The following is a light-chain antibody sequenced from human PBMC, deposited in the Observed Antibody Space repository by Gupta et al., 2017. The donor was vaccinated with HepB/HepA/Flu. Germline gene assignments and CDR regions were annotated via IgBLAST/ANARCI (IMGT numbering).Light chain of an antibody. CDR2: AAS. J-gene: IGKJ1*01. Sequence: DIQMSQSPSSLSASVGDKVTLTCRASQGIRNALAWYQQKPGKAPNRLIYAASRVQNGVPSRFSGSGSGTEFTLTISSLQPEDFATYYCQQVVSYPRTFGQGTKVEIK. V-gene: IGKV1-17*01. CDR1: QGIRNA. CDR3: QQVVSYPRT.